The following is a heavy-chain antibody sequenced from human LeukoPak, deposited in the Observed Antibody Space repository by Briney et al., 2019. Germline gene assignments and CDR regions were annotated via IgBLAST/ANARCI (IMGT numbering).Heavy chain of an antibody. V-gene: IGHV3-30*02. CDR1: GFTFSSYW. CDR2: IRYDGSNK. D-gene: IGHD4-11*01. CDR3: ARGTPTTRDFDA. J-gene: IGHJ4*02. Sequence: GGSLRLSCAASGFTFSSYWMHWVRQAPGKGLEWVAFIRYDGSNKYYADSVKGRFTISRDNSKNTLYLQMNRRRAEDTALYYCARGTPTTRDFDAWGQGTLVNVSS.